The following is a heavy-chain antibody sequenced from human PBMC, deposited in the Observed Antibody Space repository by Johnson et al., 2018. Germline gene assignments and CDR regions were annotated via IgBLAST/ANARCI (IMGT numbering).Heavy chain of an antibody. D-gene: IGHD2/OR15-2a*01. CDR1: GFTLSSYL. CDR2: ISSSGSTI. Sequence: VQLVQSGGGLVQPGGSLRLSCAASGFTLSSYLMTWVRQAPGKGLAGVSYISSSGSTIYYADSVKGRFTISRDNAKNSLYLQMNRLRAEETAVYYCAKTRGNTEVDYYYYMDVWGKGTTVTVSS. V-gene: IGHV3-48*04. CDR3: AKTRGNTEVDYYYYMDV. J-gene: IGHJ6*03.